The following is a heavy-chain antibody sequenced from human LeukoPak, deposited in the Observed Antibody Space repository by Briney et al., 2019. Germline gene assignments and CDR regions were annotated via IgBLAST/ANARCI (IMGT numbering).Heavy chain of an antibody. J-gene: IGHJ3*01. CDR1: GFTFSSYS. CDR2: INTNGVTT. Sequence: PGGSLRLSCAASGFTFSSYSMYWVRQAPGKGLEYVSAINTNGVTTYYADSVRDRFTISRDNSKNTLYLQMGSLRPEDMAVYYCARVGPMNALDLWGQGTMVTVSS. V-gene: IGHV3-64*02. CDR3: ARVGPMNALDL. D-gene: IGHD1-26*01.